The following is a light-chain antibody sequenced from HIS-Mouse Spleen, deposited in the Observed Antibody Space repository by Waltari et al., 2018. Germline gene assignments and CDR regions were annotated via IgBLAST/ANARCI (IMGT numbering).Light chain of an antibody. CDR1: SSAVGGYNY. Sequence: QSALTQPRSVSGSPGQSVTIPCTGTSSAVGGYNYVSWYQQHPGKPPKLMIYAFSNRPSGVPDRFSGSKSGNPASLTISGLQAEDEADYYCCSYAGSYPVVFGGGTKLTVL. CDR2: AFS. J-gene: IGLJ2*01. CDR3: CSYAGSYPVV. V-gene: IGLV2-11*01.